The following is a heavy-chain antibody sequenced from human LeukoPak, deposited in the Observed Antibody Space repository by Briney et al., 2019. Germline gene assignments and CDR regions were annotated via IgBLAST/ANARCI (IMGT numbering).Heavy chain of an antibody. D-gene: IGHD3-10*01. Sequence: GESLKISCKGSGYSFTSYWIGWVRQMPGKGLEWMGIIYPGDSATRYSPSFQGQVTISADKSISTAYLQWSSLKASDTAMYYCARHYYGSGSYEAIDYWGQGTLVTVSS. CDR1: GYSFTSYW. CDR2: IYPGDSAT. J-gene: IGHJ4*02. CDR3: ARHYYGSGSYEAIDY. V-gene: IGHV5-51*01.